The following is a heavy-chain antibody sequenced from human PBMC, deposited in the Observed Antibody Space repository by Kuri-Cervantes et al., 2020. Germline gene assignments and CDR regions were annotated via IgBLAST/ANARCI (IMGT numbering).Heavy chain of an antibody. J-gene: IGHJ6*02. CDR1: GGSISSYY. Sequence: ESLKISCTVSGGSISSYYWSWIRQPAGKGLEWIGRIYTSGSTNYNPSLKSRVTMSVDTSKNQFSLKLSSVTAADTAVYYCARHVIWDYYYGIDVWGQGTTVTVSS. CDR2: IYTSGST. D-gene: IGHD3-16*02. V-gene: IGHV4-4*07. CDR3: ARHVIWDYYYGIDV.